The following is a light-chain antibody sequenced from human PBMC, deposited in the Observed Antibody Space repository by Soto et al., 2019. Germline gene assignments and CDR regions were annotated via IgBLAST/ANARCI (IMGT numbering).Light chain of an antibody. J-gene: IGKJ1*01. V-gene: IGKV3-15*01. Sequence: EIVLTQSPGTLSLSPGERATLSCRASQSVSVNSLAWYQQKGGQAPRLLIYAASTRATGVPDRFSGSGAGTDFTLTITSLQSEDFGVYFCQQYKDWPTTFGQGTKVDIK. CDR3: QQYKDWPTT. CDR1: QSVSVN. CDR2: AAS.